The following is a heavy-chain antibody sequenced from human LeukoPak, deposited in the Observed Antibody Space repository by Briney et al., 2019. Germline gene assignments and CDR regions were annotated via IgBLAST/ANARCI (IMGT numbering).Heavy chain of an antibody. J-gene: IGHJ1*01. CDR2: ISWNSGSI. Sequence: GRSLRLSCAASGFTFDDYAMHWVRQAPGKGLEWVSGISWNSGSIGYADSVKGRFTISRDNAKNSLYLQMNSLRAEDTALYYCAKAQRTYGDRARTAAEYFQHWGQGTLVTVSS. D-gene: IGHD4-17*01. CDR1: GFTFDDYA. V-gene: IGHV3-9*01. CDR3: AKAQRTYGDRARTAAEYFQH.